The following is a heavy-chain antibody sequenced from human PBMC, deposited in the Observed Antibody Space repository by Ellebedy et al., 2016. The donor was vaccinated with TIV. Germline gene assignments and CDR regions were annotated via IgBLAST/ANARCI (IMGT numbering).Heavy chain of an antibody. D-gene: IGHD3-22*01. J-gene: IGHJ4*02. Sequence: SETLSLTCTVSGGSISSYYWSWIRQPPGKGLEWIGYIYYSGSTNYNPSLKSRVTISVDTSKNRFSLKLSSVTAADTAVYYCARTFYYDSSGYPLFDYWGQGALVTVSS. V-gene: IGHV4-59*08. CDR1: GGSISSYY. CDR2: IYYSGST. CDR3: ARTFYYDSSGYPLFDY.